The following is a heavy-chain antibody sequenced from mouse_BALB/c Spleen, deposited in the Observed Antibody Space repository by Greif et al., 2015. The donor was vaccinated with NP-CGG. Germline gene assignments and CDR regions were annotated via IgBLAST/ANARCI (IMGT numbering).Heavy chain of an antibody. V-gene: IGHV14-3*02. Sequence: VQLQQPGAELVKPGASVKLSCTASGFNIKDTYMHWVKQRPEQGLEWIGRIDPANGNTKYDPKFQGKATITADTSSNTAYLQLSSLTSEDTAVYYCASHLTTVVAYYYAMDYWGQGTLVTVSS. J-gene: IGHJ4*01. CDR2: IDPANGNT. CDR1: GFNIKDTY. CDR3: ASHLTTVVAYYYAMDY. D-gene: IGHD1-1*01.